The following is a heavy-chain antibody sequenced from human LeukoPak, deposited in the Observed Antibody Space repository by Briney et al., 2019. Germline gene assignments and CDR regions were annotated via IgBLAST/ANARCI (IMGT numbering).Heavy chain of an antibody. CDR3: ASVVVVPAARNWFDP. D-gene: IGHD2-2*01. CDR2: MNPNSGNT. J-gene: IGHJ5*02. Sequence: GASVKVSCKASGYTFTSYDINWVRQATGQGLEWMGWMNPNSGNTGYAQKFQGRVTMTRNTSISTAYMELSSLRSEDTAVYYCASVVVVPAARNWFDPWGQGTLVTVSS. V-gene: IGHV1-8*01. CDR1: GYTFTSYD.